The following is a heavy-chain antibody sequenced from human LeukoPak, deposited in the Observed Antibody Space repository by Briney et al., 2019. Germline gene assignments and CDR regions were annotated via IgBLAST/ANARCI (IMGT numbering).Heavy chain of an antibody. D-gene: IGHD5-24*01. CDR1: GGSISSYY. CDR2: IYYSGST. CDR3: ARARRDGYNMYYYYGMDV. Sequence: SETLSLTCTVSGGSISSYYWSWIRQPPGKGLEWIGYIYYSGSTNYNPSLKSRVTISVDTSKNQFSLKLSSVTAADTAVYYCARARRDGYNMYYYYGMDVWGQGTTVTVSS. J-gene: IGHJ6*02. V-gene: IGHV4-59*01.